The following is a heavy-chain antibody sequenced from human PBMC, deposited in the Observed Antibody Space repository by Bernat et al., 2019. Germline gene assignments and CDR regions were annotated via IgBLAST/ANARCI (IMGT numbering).Heavy chain of an antibody. Sequence: QVQLVESGGGVVQPGRSLRLSCAASGFTFSSYGMHWVRQAPGKGLEGVAVISYDGSNKYYADSVKGRFTISRDNSKNTMYLQMNSLRAEDTAVYYCAKGQDGYGTYWGQGTLVTVSS. CDR2: ISYDGSNK. CDR1: GFTFSSYG. CDR3: AKGQDGYGTY. V-gene: IGHV3-30*18. D-gene: IGHD5-24*01. J-gene: IGHJ4*02.